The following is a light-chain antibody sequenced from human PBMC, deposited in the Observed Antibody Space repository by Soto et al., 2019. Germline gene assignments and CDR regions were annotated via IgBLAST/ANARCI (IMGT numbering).Light chain of an antibody. CDR3: KEYNTWPWT. CDR1: QSVSSSY. V-gene: IGKV3-20*01. Sequence: ETVLTQSPGTLSLSPGERATISCRASQSVSSSYLAWYQQKPGQAPRLLIFGASSRATGIQDRFSGSGSGTDSTLTIIRLEPEDFAVYYCKEYNTWPWTFGQGTKVDIK. CDR2: GAS. J-gene: IGKJ1*01.